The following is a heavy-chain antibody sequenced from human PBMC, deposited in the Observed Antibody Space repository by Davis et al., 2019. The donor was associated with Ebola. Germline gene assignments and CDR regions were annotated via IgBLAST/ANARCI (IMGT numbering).Heavy chain of an antibody. CDR1: GFTFIGHW. CDR3: ARDRVYFDY. CDR2: IYSGGST. Sequence: GESLKISCAASGFTFIGHWMSWVRQAPGKGLEWVSVIYSGGSTYYADSAKGRFTISRDNAKNSLYLQMNSLRAEDTAVYYCARDRVYFDYWGQGTLVTVSS. V-gene: IGHV3-66*01. J-gene: IGHJ4*02.